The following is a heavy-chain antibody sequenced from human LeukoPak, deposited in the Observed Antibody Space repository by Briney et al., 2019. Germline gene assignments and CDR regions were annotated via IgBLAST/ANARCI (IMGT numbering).Heavy chain of an antibody. CDR2: FSGRGGGT. CDR3: ANHRVGDYYDSSGKYYFDY. D-gene: IGHD3-22*01. J-gene: IGHJ4*02. CDR1: GFTFSSYD. Sequence: GGSLRLSCAAFGFTFSSYDMSWVRQAPGKGLEWVSSFSGRGGGTFYTGSVKGRFTISRDNSKNTLYLQMNSLRAEDTAVYYCANHRVGDYYDSSGKYYFDYWGQGTLVTVSS. V-gene: IGHV3-23*01.